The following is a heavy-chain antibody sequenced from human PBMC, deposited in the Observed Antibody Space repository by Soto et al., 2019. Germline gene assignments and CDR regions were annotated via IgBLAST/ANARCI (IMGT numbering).Heavy chain of an antibody. CDR1: GGSISSSSYY. J-gene: IGHJ4*02. CDR2: IYYSGST. CDR3: ARRQAYYDILTGYYLGAYFDY. D-gene: IGHD3-9*01. Sequence: ETLSLTCTVSGGSISSSSYYWGWIRQPPGKGLEWIGSIYYSGSTYYNPSLKSRVTISVDTSKNQFSLKLSSVTAADTAVYYCARRQAYYDILTGYYLGAYFDYWGQGTLVTVSS. V-gene: IGHV4-39*01.